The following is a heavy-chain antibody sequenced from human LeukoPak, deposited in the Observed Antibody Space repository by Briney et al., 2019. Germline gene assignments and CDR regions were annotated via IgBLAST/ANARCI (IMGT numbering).Heavy chain of an antibody. CDR1: GGSISSGGYY. J-gene: IGHJ4*02. CDR2: IYHSGST. CDR3: AGHILTGYYFDY. D-gene: IGHD3-9*01. V-gene: IGHV4-30-2*01. Sequence: SQTLSLTCTVSGGSISSGGYYWSWIRQPPGKGLEWIGYIYHSGSTYYNPSLKSRVTISVDRSKNQFSLKLSSVTAADTAVYYCAGHILTGYYFDYWGQGTLVTVSS.